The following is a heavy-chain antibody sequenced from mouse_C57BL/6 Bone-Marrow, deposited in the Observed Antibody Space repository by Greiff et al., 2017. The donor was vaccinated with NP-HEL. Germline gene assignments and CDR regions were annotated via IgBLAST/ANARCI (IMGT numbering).Heavy chain of an antibody. V-gene: IGHV3-6*01. J-gene: IGHJ2*01. CDR1: GYSITSGYY. D-gene: IGHD2-4*01. CDR2: ISYDGSN. CDR3: ARDYYDPYFDY. Sequence: VQLQQSGPGLVKPSQSLSLTCSVTGYSITSGYYWNWIRQFPGNKLEWMGYISYDGSNNYNPSLKNRISITRDTSKNQFFLKLNSVTTEDTATYYCARDYYDPYFDYWGQGTTLTVSS.